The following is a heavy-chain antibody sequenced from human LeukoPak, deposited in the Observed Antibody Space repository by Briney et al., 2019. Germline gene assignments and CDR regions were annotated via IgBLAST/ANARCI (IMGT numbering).Heavy chain of an antibody. D-gene: IGHD3-22*01. CDR1: GYGFSNYW. V-gene: IGHV5-51*01. CDR2: IYPTASTT. J-gene: IGHJ5*02. Sequence: GESLKISCKASGYGFSNYWIGWVRQLPGKGREWMGFIYPTASTTRYSPSFQGQVTISADKAISTAYLQWSSRKASDTAIYYCARRYYHSSEFDPWGQGTLVTVSS. CDR3: ARRYYHSSEFDP.